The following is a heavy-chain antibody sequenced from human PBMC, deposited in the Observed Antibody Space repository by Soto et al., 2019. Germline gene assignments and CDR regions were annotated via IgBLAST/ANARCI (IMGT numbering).Heavy chain of an antibody. CDR1: GGSISSYY. CDR2: IYYSGST. D-gene: IGHD3-3*01. V-gene: IGHV4-59*01. CDR3: ARVRTNAFSSGYHYYFDG. J-gene: IGHJ4*02. Sequence: SETLSLTCTVSGGSISSYYWSWIRQPPGKGLEWIGYIYYSGSTNYNPSLKSRVTISVDTSKNQFSLKLSSVTAADTAVYYCARVRTNAFSSGYHYYFDGWGQGSLGTVSS.